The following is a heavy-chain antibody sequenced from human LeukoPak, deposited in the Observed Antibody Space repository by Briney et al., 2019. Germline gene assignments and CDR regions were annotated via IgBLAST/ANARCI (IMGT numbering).Heavy chain of an antibody. Sequence: SETLSLTCAVSGGSISSSKYYWGWIRQPPGKGLEWIGSIYYSGSAYYNPSLKSRVTISVDTSKNQFSLKLTSVTAADTAVYYCARDARVQKWFGEVIMTTTYYFDDWGQGTLVTVSS. J-gene: IGHJ4*02. V-gene: IGHV4-39*07. CDR3: ARDARVQKWFGEVIMTTTYYFDD. D-gene: IGHD3-10*01. CDR1: GGSISSSKYY. CDR2: IYYSGSA.